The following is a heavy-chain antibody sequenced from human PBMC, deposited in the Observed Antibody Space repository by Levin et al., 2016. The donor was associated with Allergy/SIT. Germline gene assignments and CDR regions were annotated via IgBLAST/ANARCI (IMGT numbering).Heavy chain of an antibody. CDR1: GGSISSGGYY. J-gene: IGHJ4*02. CDR2: IYYSGST. V-gene: IGHV4-39*01. D-gene: IGHD1-26*01. Sequence: SETLSLTCTVSGGSISSGGYYWSWIRQHPGKGLEWIGYIYYSGSTYYNPSLKSRVTISVDTSKNQFSLKLSSVTAADTAVYYCARHNGQWELRDIRYWGQGTLVTVSS. CDR3: ARHNGQWELRDIRY.